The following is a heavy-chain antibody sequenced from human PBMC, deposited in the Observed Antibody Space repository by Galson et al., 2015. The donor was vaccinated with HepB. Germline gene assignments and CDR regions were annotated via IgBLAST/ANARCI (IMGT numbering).Heavy chain of an antibody. CDR1: GFTVSDYY. Sequence: SLRLSCAVSGFTVSDYYMNWIRQAPGKGLEWVSYVSRSGSYTNYADSVKGRFTISRDNAKNSLYLQMNSLRADDTALYYCARSGYYGEWNWFDPWGQGTLVTVSS. D-gene: IGHD4-17*01. CDR3: ARSGYYGEWNWFDP. J-gene: IGHJ5*02. V-gene: IGHV3-11*06. CDR2: VSRSGSYT.